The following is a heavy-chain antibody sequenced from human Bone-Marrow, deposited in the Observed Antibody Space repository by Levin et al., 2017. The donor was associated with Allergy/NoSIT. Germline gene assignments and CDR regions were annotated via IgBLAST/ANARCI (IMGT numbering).Heavy chain of an antibody. V-gene: IGHV3-74*01. D-gene: IGHD6-19*01. CDR3: ARGLPLYSRGWHGHSYCFGLDV. CDR2: IHSDGSNI. Sequence: GGSLRLSCAASGFTFSNYWMYWVRQAPGKGLVWVSRIHSDGSNITYADSVKGRFTISRDNAESPLYLQMNSLRGDDTAVDYCARGLPLYSRGWHGHSYCFGLDVWGQGTTVIVSS. CDR1: GFTFSNYW. J-gene: IGHJ6*02.